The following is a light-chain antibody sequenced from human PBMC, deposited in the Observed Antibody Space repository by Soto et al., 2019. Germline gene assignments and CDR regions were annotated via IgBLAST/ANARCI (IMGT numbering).Light chain of an antibody. Sequence: EIVMTQSPATLSVSPGERATLSCRASQSVTSNLAWYQQKPGQAPRLLIYSASTRATSIPARFSGSGSGTEFTLTISSLQSEDFAVYYCQQYNNWPRTFGQGTKVDIK. CDR3: QQYNNWPRT. V-gene: IGKV3-15*01. J-gene: IGKJ1*01. CDR2: SAS. CDR1: QSVTSN.